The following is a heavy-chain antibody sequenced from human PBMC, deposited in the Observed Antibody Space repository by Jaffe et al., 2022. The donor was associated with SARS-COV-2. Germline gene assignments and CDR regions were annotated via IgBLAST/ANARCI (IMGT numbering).Heavy chain of an antibody. CDR2: IRSKANSYAT. V-gene: IGHV3-73*02. CDR1: GFTFSGSA. Sequence: EVQLVESGGGLVQPGGSLKLSCAASGFTFSGSAMHWVRQASGKGLEWVGRIRSKANSYATAYAASVKGRFTISRDDSKNTAYLQMNSLKTEDTAVYYCTRARGCSGGSCYPPFFDYWGQGTLVTVSS. D-gene: IGHD2-15*01. J-gene: IGHJ4*02. CDR3: TRARGCSGGSCYPPFFDY.